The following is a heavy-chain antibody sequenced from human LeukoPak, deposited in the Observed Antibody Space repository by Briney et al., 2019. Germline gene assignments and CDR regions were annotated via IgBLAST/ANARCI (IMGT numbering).Heavy chain of an antibody. CDR2: ISPTSGGT. J-gene: IGHJ4*02. Sequence: VASVKVSCKASGYTFTGYYMHWVRQAPGQGLEWMGWISPTSGGTNYAQKFQGRVTMTEDTSTDTAYMELSRLRSDDTAVYYCARNEGREWELLMWGQGTLVTVSS. D-gene: IGHD1-26*01. V-gene: IGHV1-2*02. CDR1: GYTFTGYY. CDR3: ARNEGREWELLM.